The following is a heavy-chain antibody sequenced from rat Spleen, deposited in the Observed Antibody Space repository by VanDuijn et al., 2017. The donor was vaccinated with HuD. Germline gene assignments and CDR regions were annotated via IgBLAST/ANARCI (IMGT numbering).Heavy chain of an antibody. J-gene: IGHJ4*01. D-gene: IGHD3-8*01. CDR3: ARHSSAPIAFMDA. CDR2: ITSGGSNT. Sequence: EVQLVESGGGLVQPGRSLKLSCAASGFTFSNYDMAWVRQAPTKGLEWVATITSGGSNTYYPDSVKGRYTITRDNAKTTLYLQMNSLRSEDAATFYCARHSSAPIAFMDAGGQGASVTVSS. V-gene: IGHV5S23*01. CDR1: GFTFSNYD.